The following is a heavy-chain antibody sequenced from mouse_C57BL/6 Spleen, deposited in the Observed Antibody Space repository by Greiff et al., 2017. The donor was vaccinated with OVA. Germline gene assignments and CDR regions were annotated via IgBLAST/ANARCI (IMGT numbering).Heavy chain of an antibody. CDR3: VRRHYGSSGSFAY. J-gene: IGHJ3*01. CDR1: GFSFNTYA. V-gene: IGHV10-1*01. CDR2: IRSKSNNYAT. Sequence: EVMLVESGGGLVQPKGSLKLSCAASGFSFNTYAMNWVRQAPGKGLEWVARIRSKSNNYATYYADSVKDRFTISRDDSESMLYLQMNNLKTEDTAMYYCVRRHYGSSGSFAYWGQGTLVTVSA. D-gene: IGHD1-1*01.